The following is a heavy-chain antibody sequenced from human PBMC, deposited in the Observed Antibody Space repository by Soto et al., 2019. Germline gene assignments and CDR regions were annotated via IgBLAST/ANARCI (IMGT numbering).Heavy chain of an antibody. V-gene: IGHV1-2*04. D-gene: IGHD3-22*01. CDR1: GYTFTGYD. CDR2: INPNSGGT. Sequence: QVQLVQSGAEVKKPGASVKVSCKASGYTFTGYDLHWVRQAPGQGSEWMGWINPNSGGTNYAQKFQGWVTMTRDTSISTAYMELSRLRSDDTDVYYCARDFPYYYDSSGYYWGWFDPWGQGTLVTVSS. CDR3: ARDFPYYYDSSGYYWGWFDP. J-gene: IGHJ5*02.